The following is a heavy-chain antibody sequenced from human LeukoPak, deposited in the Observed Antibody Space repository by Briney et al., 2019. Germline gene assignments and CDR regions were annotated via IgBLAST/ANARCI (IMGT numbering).Heavy chain of an antibody. V-gene: IGHV1-24*01. CDR1: GYTLTELS. Sequence: ASVKVSCKVSGYTLTELSMHWVRQAPGKGLEWMGGFDPEDGETIYAQKFQGRVTMTEDTSTDTAYMELSSLRSGDAAVYYCATEGITGTTAGAFDIWGQGTMVTVSS. CDR3: ATEGITGTTAGAFDI. J-gene: IGHJ3*02. CDR2: FDPEDGET. D-gene: IGHD1-7*01.